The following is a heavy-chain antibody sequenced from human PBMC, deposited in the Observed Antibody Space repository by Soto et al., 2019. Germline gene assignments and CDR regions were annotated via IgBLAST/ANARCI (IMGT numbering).Heavy chain of an antibody. CDR3: ARDRGYCSSHGCWNFDH. D-gene: IGHD2-2*01. Sequence: QVQLVQSGAEVKKPGASVKVSCKAAGYTFTGYYMHWVRQAPGQGLEWMGWINPKSGGTNYAQKFKGRVTMTRDTSISTAYMELSRLRSDDTAVYYCARDRGYCSSHGCWNFDHWGHGTLGTVSS. CDR2: INPKSGGT. J-gene: IGHJ4*01. CDR1: GYTFTGYY. V-gene: IGHV1-2*02.